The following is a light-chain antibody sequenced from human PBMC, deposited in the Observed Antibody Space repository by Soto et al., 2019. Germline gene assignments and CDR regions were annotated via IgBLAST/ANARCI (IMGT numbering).Light chain of an antibody. J-gene: IGKJ3*01. Sequence: EIVLTQSPSNMSLSPGERATLSCRASQNIVNCLDWYQHKPGQAPRLLIYDASKRATGTPARFSGSGSGTDFTLTISSLEPADFAVSDCQQRTSCPPLFAFGPGTRLDIK. CDR1: QNIVNC. CDR3: QQRTSCPPLFA. CDR2: DAS. V-gene: IGKV3-11*01.